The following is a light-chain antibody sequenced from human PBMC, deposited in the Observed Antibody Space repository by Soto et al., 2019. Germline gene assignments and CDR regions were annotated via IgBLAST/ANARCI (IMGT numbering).Light chain of an antibody. CDR3: QQFGNSPYT. Sequence: EIVLTQSPGTLSLSPGERATLSCRASQSVSSSYLAWYQQKPGQTPRLLIYGASSRATGIPDRFSGSGSGTDFTLTISRLEPEDFAVYYCQQFGNSPYTFGQGTKLDI. J-gene: IGKJ2*01. CDR1: QSVSSSY. CDR2: GAS. V-gene: IGKV3-20*01.